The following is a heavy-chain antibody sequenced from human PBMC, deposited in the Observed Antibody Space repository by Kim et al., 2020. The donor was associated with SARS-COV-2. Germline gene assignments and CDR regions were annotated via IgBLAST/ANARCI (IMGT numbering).Heavy chain of an antibody. J-gene: IGHJ4*02. CDR1: GFTFRNYG. CDR2: LWYDGSNK. Sequence: GGSLRLSCVASGFTFRNYGMHWVRQAPGKGLEWVAVLWYDGSNKNYADSVKGRFTISRDNSRNTLYLQMNNLRADDTAVYYCARRHASSIPGRPTTGASDHWGQGTLVTVSS. D-gene: IGHD6-6*01. V-gene: IGHV3-33*01. CDR3: ARRHASSIPGRPTTGASDH.